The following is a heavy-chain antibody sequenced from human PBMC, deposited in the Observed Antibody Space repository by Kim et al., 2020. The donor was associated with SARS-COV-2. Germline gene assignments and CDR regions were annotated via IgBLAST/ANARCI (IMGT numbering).Heavy chain of an antibody. Sequence: GGSLRLSCAASGFTFSSYSMNWVRQAPGKGLEWVSSISSSSSYIYYADSVKGRFTISRDNAKNSLYLQMNSLRAEDTAVYYCARAGDAVADLYYFDYWGQGTLVTVAS. CDR2: ISSSSSYI. CDR1: GFTFSSYS. J-gene: IGHJ4*02. D-gene: IGHD6-19*01. CDR3: ARAGDAVADLYYFDY. V-gene: IGHV3-21*01.